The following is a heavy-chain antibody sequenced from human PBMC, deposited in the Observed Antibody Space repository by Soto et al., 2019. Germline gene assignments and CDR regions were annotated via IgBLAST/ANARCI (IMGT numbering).Heavy chain of an antibody. J-gene: IGHJ4*02. Sequence: LRLSCAASGFTFSSYWMSWVRQAPGKGLEWVANIKQDGSEKYYVDSVKGRFTISRDNAKNSLYLQMNSLRAEDTAIYYCAKGGSYYYDSSGYYANWGQGTLVTVSS. CDR3: AKGGSYYYDSSGYYAN. V-gene: IGHV3-7*03. D-gene: IGHD3-22*01. CDR2: IKQDGSEK. CDR1: GFTFSSYW.